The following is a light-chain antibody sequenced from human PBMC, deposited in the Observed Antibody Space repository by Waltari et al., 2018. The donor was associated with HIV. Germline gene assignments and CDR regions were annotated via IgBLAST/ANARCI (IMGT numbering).Light chain of an antibody. CDR3: MQATQSPHT. J-gene: IGKJ2*01. Sequence: DIVMTQTPLSSPVTLGQPASISCRSSQSLVHSDGNTYLHWLQQRPGQPPRLLIYKLSNRFSGVPDRFSGSGAGTDFTLIISRVEAEDVGVYYCMQATQSPHTFGQGTKLEIK. V-gene: IGKV2-24*01. CDR1: QSLVHSDGNTY. CDR2: KLS.